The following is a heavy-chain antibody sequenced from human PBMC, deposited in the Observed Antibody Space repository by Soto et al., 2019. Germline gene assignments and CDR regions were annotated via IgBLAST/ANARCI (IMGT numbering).Heavy chain of an antibody. CDR1: DEIFNTYW. J-gene: IGHJ1*01. CDR2: IDPSDSYT. CDR3: GRDFGIGHADV. Sequence: GESLKISCQTSDEIFNTYWITWVRQMPGRGLEWGWRIDPSDSYTTYNPSLKGHVILSVDKSMSTAYVQWTILRDSDTAMYFCGRDFGIGHADVWGQGNLVNVSS. V-gene: IGHV5-10-1*01. D-gene: IGHD3-16*01.